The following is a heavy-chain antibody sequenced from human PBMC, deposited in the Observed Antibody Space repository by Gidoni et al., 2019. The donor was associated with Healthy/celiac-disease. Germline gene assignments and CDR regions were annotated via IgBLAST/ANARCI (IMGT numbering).Heavy chain of an antibody. D-gene: IGHD6-13*01. V-gene: IGHV4-38-2*02. CDR2: IYHSGST. CDR3: ARGGIAAATFDY. J-gene: IGHJ4*02. Sequence: QVQLQESGPGLVKPSETLSLTCTVSGYSISSGYYWGWIRQPPGKGLEWIGSIYHSGSTYYNPSLKSRVTISVDTSKNQFSLKLSSVTAADTAVYYCARGGIAAATFDYWGQGTLVTVSS. CDR1: GYSISSGYY.